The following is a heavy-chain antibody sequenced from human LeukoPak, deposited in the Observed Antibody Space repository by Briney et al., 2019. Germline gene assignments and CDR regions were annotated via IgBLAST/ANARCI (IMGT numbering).Heavy chain of an antibody. V-gene: IGHV1-8*01. CDR1: GYTFTSYD. CDR3: LLAGATRYNWFDP. J-gene: IGHJ5*02. CDR2: MNPNSGNT. D-gene: IGHD1-26*01. Sequence: ASVKVSCKASGYTFTSYDINWVRQATGQGLEWMGWMNPNSGNTGYAQKFQGRVTMTRNTSISTAYMELSSLRSEDTAVYYCLLAGATRYNWFDPWGQGTLVTVSS.